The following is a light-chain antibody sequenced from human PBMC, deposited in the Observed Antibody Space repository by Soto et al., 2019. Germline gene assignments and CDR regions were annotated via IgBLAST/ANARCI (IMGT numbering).Light chain of an antibody. CDR1: SGXIASNY. CDR2: XXN. V-gene: IGLV6-57*04. CDR3: QSYDSSNRV. J-gene: IGLJ3*02. Sequence: NFMLTQPXSVSESPGXTVXISXTRSSGXIASNYVQWYQQRPGSAPTTVXXXXNQRPSGVPDRFSGSIDSSSNSASLTISGLKSEDEADYYCQSYDSSNRVFGGGTKLTVL.